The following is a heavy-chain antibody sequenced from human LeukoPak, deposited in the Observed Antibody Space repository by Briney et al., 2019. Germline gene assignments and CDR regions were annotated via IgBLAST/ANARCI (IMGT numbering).Heavy chain of an antibody. J-gene: IGHJ4*02. CDR3: ARDFNYYDSSGYPDY. V-gene: IGHV3-7*01. CDR1: GFTFSNYW. Sequence: GGSLRLSCAASGFTFSNYWMNWVRQAPGRGLEWVANIKQDGSAKYYVDSVKGRFTISRDNAKNSLYLQMNSLRAEDTAVYYCARDFNYYDSSGYPDYWGQGTLVTVSS. D-gene: IGHD3-22*01. CDR2: IKQDGSAK.